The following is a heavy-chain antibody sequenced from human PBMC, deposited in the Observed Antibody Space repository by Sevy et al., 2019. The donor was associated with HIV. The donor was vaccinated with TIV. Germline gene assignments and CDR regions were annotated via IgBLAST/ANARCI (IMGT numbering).Heavy chain of an antibody. D-gene: IGHD3-10*01. Sequence: GGSLRLSCAASGFTFSNFGMHWVRQAPGKGPEWVTFIRYDGSTKYYVDSVKGRFIISRDNSKNTLYLQMNSLRPDDTAVYFCAKGLGMVQGALLSDYLWGQGTMVTVSS. J-gene: IGHJ3*01. CDR3: AKGLGMVQGALLSDYL. CDR2: IRYDGSTK. CDR1: GFTFSNFG. V-gene: IGHV3-30*02.